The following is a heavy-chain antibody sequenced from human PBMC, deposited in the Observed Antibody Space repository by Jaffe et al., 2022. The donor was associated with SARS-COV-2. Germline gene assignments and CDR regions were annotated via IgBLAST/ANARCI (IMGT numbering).Heavy chain of an antibody. CDR3: AKDQWVGYMDV. V-gene: IGHV3-23*04. Sequence: EVQLVESGGGLVQPGGSLRLSCAASGFTFSSYAMSWVRQAPGKGLEWVSVLSGSGGDTYNADSVKGRFTVSRDNSKNTLYLQMNSLRAEDTAVYYCAKDQWVGYMDVWGKGTPVTVSS. CDR2: LSGSGGDT. D-gene: IGHD6-19*01. J-gene: IGHJ6*03. CDR1: GFTFSSYA.